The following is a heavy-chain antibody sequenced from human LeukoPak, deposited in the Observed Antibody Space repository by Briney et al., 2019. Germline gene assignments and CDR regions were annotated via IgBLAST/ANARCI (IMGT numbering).Heavy chain of an antibody. V-gene: IGHV4-38-2*02. CDR3: ARGDGELSYYYYYYMDV. D-gene: IGHD4-17*01. CDR2: IYHSGST. Sequence: PSETLSLTCTVSGYSISSGYYWGWIRQPPGKGLEWIGSIYHSGSTYYNPSLKSRVTISVDTSKNQFSLKLSSVTAADTAVYYCARGDGELSYYYYYYMDVWGKGTTVTVSS. CDR1: GYSISSGYY. J-gene: IGHJ6*03.